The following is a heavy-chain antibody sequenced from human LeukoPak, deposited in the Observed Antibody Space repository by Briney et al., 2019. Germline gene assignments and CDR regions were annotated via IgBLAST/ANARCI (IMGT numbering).Heavy chain of an antibody. D-gene: IGHD5-24*01. CDR1: GGSISSSSYY. CDR3: ARQGSYKTGLFYFDY. CDR2: IYYSGST. V-gene: IGHV4-39*01. Sequence: SETLSLTCTVSGGSISSSSYYWGWIRQPPGKGLEWIGSIYYSGSTYYNPSLKSRVTISVDTSKNQFSLKLSSVTAADTAVYYCARQGSYKTGLFYFDYWGQGTLVTVSS. J-gene: IGHJ4*02.